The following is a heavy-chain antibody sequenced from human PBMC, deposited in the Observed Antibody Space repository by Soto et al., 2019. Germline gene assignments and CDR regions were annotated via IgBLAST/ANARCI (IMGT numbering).Heavy chain of an antibody. CDR2: ISSSSGTI. CDR3: ARVYSSGRRAFDF. CDR1: GFTFITYS. D-gene: IGHD6-19*01. J-gene: IGHJ4*02. V-gene: IGHV3-48*02. Sequence: GGSLRLSCAASGFTFITYSMSWVRQAPGKGLEWVSYISSSSGTIYYADSVKGRFTISRDNAKNSLYLQMDSLRDEDTAVYYCARVYSSGRRAFDFWGQGTLVTVSS.